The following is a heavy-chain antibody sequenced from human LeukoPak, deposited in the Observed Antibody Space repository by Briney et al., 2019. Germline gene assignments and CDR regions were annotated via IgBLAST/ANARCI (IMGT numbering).Heavy chain of an antibody. CDR2: IYYSGST. CDR1: GGSISSYY. J-gene: IGHJ4*02. V-gene: IGHV4-59*01. CDR3: AGSYSSSRSGDDY. D-gene: IGHD6-13*01. Sequence: SETLSLTCTVSGGSISSYYWSWIRQPPGKGLEWIGYIYYSGSTNYNPSLKSRVTISVDTSKNQFSLKLSSVTAADTAVYYCAGSYSSSRSGDDYWGQGTLVTASS.